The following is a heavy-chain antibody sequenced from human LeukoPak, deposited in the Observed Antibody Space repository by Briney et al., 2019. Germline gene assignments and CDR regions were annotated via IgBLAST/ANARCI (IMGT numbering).Heavy chain of an antibody. CDR2: MSYDGSNK. V-gene: IGHV3-30*18. D-gene: IGHD3-10*01. CDR1: GFTFSSYG. J-gene: IGHJ4*02. Sequence: GRSLRLSYAASGFTFSSYGMHWVRQAPGKGLEWVAVMSYDGSNKYYADSVKGRFTISRDNSKNTLYLQMNSLRAEDTAVYYCAKDLGILWFGELLYDPFDYWGQGTLVTVSS. CDR3: AKDLGILWFGELLYDPFDY.